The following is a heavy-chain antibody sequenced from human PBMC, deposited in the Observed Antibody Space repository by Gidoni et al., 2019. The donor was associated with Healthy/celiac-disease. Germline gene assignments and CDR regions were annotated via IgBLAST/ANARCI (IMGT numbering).Heavy chain of an antibody. CDR3: ARYCTNGVCYGPGMDV. J-gene: IGHJ6*02. D-gene: IGHD2-8*01. CDR2: ISAYNGNT. CDR1: GYTFTSYG. V-gene: IGHV1-18*01. Sequence: VQLVQSGAEVKKPGAAVKVSCKASGYTFTSYGICWVRQDPGQGLEWMGWISAYNGNTSYAQKLQGRVTMTTDTSTSTAYMELRSLRSDDTAVYYCARYCTNGVCYGPGMDVWGQGTTVTVSS.